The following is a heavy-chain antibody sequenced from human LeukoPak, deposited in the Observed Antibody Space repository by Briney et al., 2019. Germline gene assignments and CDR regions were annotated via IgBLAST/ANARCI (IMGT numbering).Heavy chain of an antibody. V-gene: IGHV4-34*01. Sequence: SETLSLTCAVYGGSFSGYYWSWIRQPPGKGLEWIGEINHSGSTNYNPSLKSRVTISVDTSKNQFSPKLSSVTAADTAVYYCARTRGYSYGYFRFDYWGQGTLVTVSS. J-gene: IGHJ4*02. CDR2: INHSGST. CDR1: GGSFSGYY. D-gene: IGHD5-18*01. CDR3: ARTRGYSYGYFRFDY.